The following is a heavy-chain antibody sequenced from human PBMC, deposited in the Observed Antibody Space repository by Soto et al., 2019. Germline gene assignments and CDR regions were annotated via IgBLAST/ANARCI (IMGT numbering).Heavy chain of an antibody. CDR1: GGSISSYY. CDR2: IYYSGST. Sequence: SETLSLTCTVSGGSISSYYWSWIRQPPGKGLEWIGYIYYSGSTNYNPSLKSRVTISVDTSKNQFSLKLSSVTAADTAVYYCARRSRVGYYYYYMDVWGKGTTVTVSS. CDR3: ARRSRVGYYYYYMDV. V-gene: IGHV4-59*08. D-gene: IGHD1-26*01. J-gene: IGHJ6*03.